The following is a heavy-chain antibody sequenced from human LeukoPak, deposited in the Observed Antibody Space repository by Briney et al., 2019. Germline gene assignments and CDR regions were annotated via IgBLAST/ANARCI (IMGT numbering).Heavy chain of an antibody. J-gene: IGHJ4*02. CDR3: ASTTRVEPLDDY. CDR2: IYSGGST. D-gene: IGHD6-6*01. Sequence: GSLRLSCAASGFTVSSNYMSWVRQAPGKGLEWVSVIYSGGSTYYADSVKGRFTISRDNSRNTLYLQMNSLRAEDTAVYYCASTTRVEPLDDYWGQGTLVTVSS. V-gene: IGHV3-66*01. CDR1: GFTVSSNY.